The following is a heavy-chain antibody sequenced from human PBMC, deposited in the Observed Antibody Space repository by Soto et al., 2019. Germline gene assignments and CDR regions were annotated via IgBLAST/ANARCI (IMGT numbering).Heavy chain of an antibody. D-gene: IGHD3-10*01. CDR1: GGTFSSYA. CDR3: ARGGPGEHDYYYYYGMDV. CDR2: IIPIFGTA. V-gene: IGHV1-69*13. J-gene: IGHJ6*02. Sequence: SVKVSCKASGGTFSSYAISWVRQAPGQGLEWMGGIIPIFGTANYVQKFQGRVTITADESTSTAYMELSSLRSEDTAVYYCARGGPGEHDYYYYYGMDVWGQGTTVTVSS.